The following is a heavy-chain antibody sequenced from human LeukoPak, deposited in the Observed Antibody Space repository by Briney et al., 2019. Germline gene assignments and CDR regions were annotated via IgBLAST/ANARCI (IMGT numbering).Heavy chain of an antibody. J-gene: IGHJ6*02. CDR3: ARAGVVVPAANPEYYYYGMDV. Sequence: GASVKVSCKTSGYTFTNYYIHWVRQAPGQGLEWMGWISAYNGNTNYAQKLQGRVTMTTDTSTSTAYMELRSLRSDDTAVYYCARAGVVVPAANPEYYYYGMDVWGQGTTVTVSS. CDR2: ISAYNGNT. CDR1: GYTFTNYY. V-gene: IGHV1-18*04. D-gene: IGHD2-2*01.